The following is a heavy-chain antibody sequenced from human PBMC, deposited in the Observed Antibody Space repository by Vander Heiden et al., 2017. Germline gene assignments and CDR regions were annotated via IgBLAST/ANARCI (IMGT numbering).Heavy chain of an antibody. D-gene: IGHD1-26*01. Sequence: QVQLQQWGAGLLKPSETLSLTCAVYGGSFSGSYWSWIRPPPGKGLEWIGEINHRGSTNYNPSLKSRVTISVDTSKNQFSLKLSSVTAADTAVYYCAILKRRETRGAYYYYGMDVWGQGTTVTVSS. J-gene: IGHJ6*02. CDR2: INHRGST. V-gene: IGHV4-34*01. CDR1: GGSFSGSY. CDR3: AILKRRETRGAYYYYGMDV.